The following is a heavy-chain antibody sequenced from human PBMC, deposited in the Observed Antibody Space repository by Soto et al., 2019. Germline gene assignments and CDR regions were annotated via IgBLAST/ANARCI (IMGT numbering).Heavy chain of an antibody. CDR1: GFTFSIYY. CDR3: ARDGSYCTNGVCNPNYYYGMDV. CDR2: IGSSNTV. J-gene: IGHJ6*02. D-gene: IGHD2-8*01. Sequence: GGSLRLSCAASGFTFSIYYMNWVRRAPGKGLEWVSYIGSSNTVYYADSVKGRFTISRDNAKNSLYLQMNSLRDEDTAVYYCARDGSYCTNGVCNPNYYYGMDVWGQGTTVTVSS. V-gene: IGHV3-48*02.